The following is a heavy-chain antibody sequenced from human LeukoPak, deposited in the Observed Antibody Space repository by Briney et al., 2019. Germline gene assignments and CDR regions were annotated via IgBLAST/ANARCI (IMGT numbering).Heavy chain of an antibody. CDR2: IYTSGST. Sequence: SETLSPTCTVSGGSISSYYWSWIRQPAGKGLEWIGRIYTSGSTNYNPSLKSRVTMSVDTSKNQFSLKLSSVTAADTAVYYCARVGASYGTSFFYYYYMDVWGKGTTVTVSS. D-gene: IGHD5-18*01. CDR1: GGSISSYY. J-gene: IGHJ6*03. V-gene: IGHV4-4*07. CDR3: ARVGASYGTSFFYYYYMDV.